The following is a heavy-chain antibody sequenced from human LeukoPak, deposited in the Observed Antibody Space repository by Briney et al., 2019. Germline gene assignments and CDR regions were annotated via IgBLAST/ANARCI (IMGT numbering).Heavy chain of an antibody. D-gene: IGHD1-26*01. CDR1: GYTLTELS. J-gene: IGHJ4*02. CDR3: ATDLSGSYYYFDY. CDR2: FDPEDGET. V-gene: IGHV1-24*01. Sequence: GASVKVSCKVSGYTLTELSMHWVRQAPGKGLEWMGGFDPEDGETIYAQRFQGRVTMTEDTSTDTAYMELSSLRSEDTAVYYCATDLSGSYYYFDYWGQGTLVTVSS.